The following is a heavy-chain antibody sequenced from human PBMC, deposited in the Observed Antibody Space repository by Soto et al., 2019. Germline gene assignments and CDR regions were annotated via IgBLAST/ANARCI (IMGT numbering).Heavy chain of an antibody. D-gene: IGHD3-10*01. CDR3: VRGRTYYAP. CDR1: GGSLKSGGYY. V-gene: IGHV4-31*02. CDR2: INDSGTT. J-gene: IGHJ1*01. Sequence: PSETLSLTCMVSGGSLKSGGYYWSWIRHQIGRGLEWIGSINDSGTTYYNPSLRSRLFMSMDLSKNQFSLKLRFVTAADTAVYYCVRGRTYYAPWGRGTRVTVSS.